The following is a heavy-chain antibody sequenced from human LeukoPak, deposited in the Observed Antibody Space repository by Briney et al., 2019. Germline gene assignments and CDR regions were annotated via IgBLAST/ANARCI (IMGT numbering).Heavy chain of an antibody. D-gene: IGHD6-19*01. V-gene: IGHV4-59*01. CDR2: IYYGGGT. J-gene: IGHJ5*02. CDR3: ARVSEVGLASYASAWYWFDP. Sequence: SETLSLTCTVSGGSIGTYYWSWIRQSPGKGLEWIGYIYYGGGTNYNPSLKSRVTISVDTSKNQFSLKVFSVTAADTAVYYCARVSEVGLASYASAWYWFDPWGQGTLVTVSS. CDR1: GGSIGTYY.